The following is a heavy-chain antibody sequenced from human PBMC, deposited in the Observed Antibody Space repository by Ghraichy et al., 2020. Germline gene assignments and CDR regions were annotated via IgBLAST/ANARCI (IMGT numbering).Heavy chain of an antibody. V-gene: IGHV3-7*03. CDR3: ARDVGWRAFDY. D-gene: IGHD2-15*01. J-gene: IGHJ4*02. Sequence: GGSLRLSCVASRFTFSNYCMNWVRQAPGKGLEWVASMNPDGIEIYYADSVRGRFTISRDNAKNSLYRQMNSLRGEDTAMYYCARDVGWRAFDYWSQGTMVTV. CDR2: MNPDGIEI. CDR1: RFTFSNYC.